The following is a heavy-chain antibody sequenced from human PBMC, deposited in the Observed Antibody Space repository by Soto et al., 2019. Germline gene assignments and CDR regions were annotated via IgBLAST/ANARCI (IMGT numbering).Heavy chain of an antibody. Sequence: QVQLVESGGGVVQPGRSLRLSCAASGFTFSSYSMHWVRQAPGKGLEWVAVISYDGSNKYYADSVKGRFTISRDNSKKSLYLPMNSLRAEDTAVYYCAGPRERFGDLLPREVDYWGQGTLVNVSS. V-gene: IGHV3-30*03. CDR3: AGPRERFGDLLPREVDY. J-gene: IGHJ4*02. CDR1: GFTFSSYS. D-gene: IGHD3-10*01. CDR2: ISYDGSNK.